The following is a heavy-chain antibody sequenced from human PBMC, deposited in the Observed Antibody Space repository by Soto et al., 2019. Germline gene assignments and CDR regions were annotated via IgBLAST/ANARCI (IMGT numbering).Heavy chain of an antibody. Sequence: QVQLVESGGGVVQPGRSLRLSCAASVFSFRSHGMHWVRQAPSKGLEWVATLSYDGNYAYYADSVQGRFTISRDNSKSTLSLQMNSLRAEDTPMYYCAKEGNDYGDYIIDFWGQGTPVTVS. J-gene: IGHJ4*02. CDR3: AKEGNDYGDYIIDF. CDR2: LSYDGNYA. V-gene: IGHV3-30*18. D-gene: IGHD4-17*01. CDR1: VFSFRSHG.